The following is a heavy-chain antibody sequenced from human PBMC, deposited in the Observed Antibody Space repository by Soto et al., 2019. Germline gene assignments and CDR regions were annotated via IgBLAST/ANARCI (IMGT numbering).Heavy chain of an antibody. J-gene: IGHJ3*02. D-gene: IGHD3-10*01. CDR3: AHPRGFGVFDAYDI. CDR2: ISGGGGST. Sequence: PGGSLRLSCAASGFTFSTYAMSWVRQAPGKGLVWVSAISGGGGSTFYADSVKGRFTISRDNYMNTLYLQMNSLRTEDTAVYYCAHPRGFGVFDAYDIWGPGTMVTVSS. CDR1: GFTFSTYA. V-gene: IGHV3-23*01.